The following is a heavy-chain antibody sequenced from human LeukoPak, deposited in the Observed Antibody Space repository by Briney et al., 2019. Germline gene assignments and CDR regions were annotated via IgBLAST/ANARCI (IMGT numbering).Heavy chain of an antibody. J-gene: IGHJ6*02. CDR3: ARDGQHIVVVPAAIRWDPWDYGMDV. CDR2: ISYDGSKK. CDR1: GFTFSSYA. D-gene: IGHD2-2*02. V-gene: IGHV3-30-3*01. Sequence: GGSLRVSCAASGFTFSSYAMHWVRQAPGKGLEWVAVISYDGSKKYYADSVKGRFTISTDNSKNTLYLQMNSLRAEDTAVYYCARDGQHIVVVPAAIRWDPWDYGMDVWGQGTTVTVSS.